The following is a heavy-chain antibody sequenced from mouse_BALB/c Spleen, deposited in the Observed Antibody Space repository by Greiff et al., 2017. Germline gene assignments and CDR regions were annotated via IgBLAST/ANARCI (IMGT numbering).Heavy chain of an antibody. CDR1: GYSFTSYW. J-gene: IGHJ4*01. V-gene: IGHV1-5*01. Sequence: VQLQQSGTVLARPGASVKMSCKASGYSFTSYWMHWVKQRPGQGLEWIGAIYPGNSDTSYNQKFKGKAKLTAVTSASTAYMELSSLTNEDSAVYYCTRVGGITTARDAMDYWGQGTSVTVSS. CDR3: TRVGGITTARDAMDY. D-gene: IGHD1-2*01. CDR2: IYPGNSDT.